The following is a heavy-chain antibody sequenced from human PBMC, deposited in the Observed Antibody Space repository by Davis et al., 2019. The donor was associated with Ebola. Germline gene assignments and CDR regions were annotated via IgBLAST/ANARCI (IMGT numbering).Heavy chain of an antibody. CDR2: IGSAGDT. J-gene: IGHJ4*02. Sequence: PAGSLRLSCAASGFTFRSYDMHWVRHATGKGLEWVSAIGSAGDTYYPGSVKGRFTISRENAKNSLYLQMNSLRAGDTAVYYCARARFGEWDFDYWGQGTLVTVSS. V-gene: IGHV3-13*01. D-gene: IGHD3-10*01. CDR1: GFTFRSYD. CDR3: ARARFGEWDFDY.